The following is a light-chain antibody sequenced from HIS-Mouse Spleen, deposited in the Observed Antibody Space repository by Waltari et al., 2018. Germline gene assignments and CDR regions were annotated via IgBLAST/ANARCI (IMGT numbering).Light chain of an antibody. V-gene: IGLV3-21*03. CDR2: DGR. Sequence: SYVLTQPPSVSVAPGKTARITCGGNNIGRKSVHWYQQKPGQAPVLVVYDGRDRPSGIPERFSGSNSGNTATLTISRVEAGDEADYYCQVWDSSSDHVVFGGGTKLTVL. J-gene: IGLJ2*01. CDR3: QVWDSSSDHVV. CDR1: NIGRKS.